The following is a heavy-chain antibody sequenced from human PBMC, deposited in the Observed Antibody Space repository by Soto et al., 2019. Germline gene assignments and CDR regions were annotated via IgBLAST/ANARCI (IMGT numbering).Heavy chain of an antibody. Sequence: SVKVSCKVSGYTVTKLSMHWVRQAPGKGLEWMGGFDPEDGETIYAQKFQGRVTMTEDTSTDTAYMELSSLRSEDTAVYYCATLSIQKKRVYYFDYWGQGTLVTVSS. V-gene: IGHV1-24*01. CDR1: GYTVTKLS. CDR3: ATLSIQKKRVYYFDY. J-gene: IGHJ4*02. CDR2: FDPEDGET.